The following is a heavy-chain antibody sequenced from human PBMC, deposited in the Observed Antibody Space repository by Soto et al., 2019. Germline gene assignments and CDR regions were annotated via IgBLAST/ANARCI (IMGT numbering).Heavy chain of an antibody. V-gene: IGHV3-30-3*01. J-gene: IGHJ6*02. CDR1: GFTFSSYA. D-gene: IGHD3-10*01. CDR3: ARPGSGSYSGMDV. CDR2: ISYEGSNK. Sequence: GGSLRLSCAASGFTFSSYAMHWVRQAPGKGLEWVAVISYEGSNKYYAASVKGCFTISRDNAKNSLYLQMNSLRDEDTAVYYCARPGSGSYSGMDVWGQGTTVTVSS.